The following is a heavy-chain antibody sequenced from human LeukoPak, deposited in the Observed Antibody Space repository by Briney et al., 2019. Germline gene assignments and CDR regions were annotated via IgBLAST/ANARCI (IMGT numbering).Heavy chain of an antibody. V-gene: IGHV3-30*18. D-gene: IGHD5-18*01. CDR1: GFTFSSYG. Sequence: GGSLRLSCAASGFTFSSYGMHWVRQAPGKGPEWVAVISYDGSNKYYADSVKGRFTISRDNSKNTLYLQMNSLRAEDTAVYYCAKDLYSYGTHFDYWGQGTLVTVSS. CDR2: ISYDGSNK. CDR3: AKDLYSYGTHFDY. J-gene: IGHJ4*02.